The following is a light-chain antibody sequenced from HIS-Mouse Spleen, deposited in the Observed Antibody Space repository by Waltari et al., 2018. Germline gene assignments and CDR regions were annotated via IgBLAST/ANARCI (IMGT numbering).Light chain of an antibody. J-gene: IGKJ4*01. V-gene: IGKV1-5*03. CDR3: QQSLT. Sequence: DIQMTQSPSTLSASVGDRVTITCRASQSISSWLVWYQQKPGKAPKLLIYKASSLESGVPSRFSGSGSGTEFTLTISSLQPDDFATYYCQQSLTFGGGTKVEIK. CDR2: KAS. CDR1: QSISSW.